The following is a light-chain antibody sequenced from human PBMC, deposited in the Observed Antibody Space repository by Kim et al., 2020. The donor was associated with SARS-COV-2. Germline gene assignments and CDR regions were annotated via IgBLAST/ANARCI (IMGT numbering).Light chain of an antibody. CDR3: QQYNSYSGT. CDR2: KAS. J-gene: IGKJ1*01. V-gene: IGKV1-5*03. CDR1: QSINNW. Sequence: DIQMTQSPSTLSASVGDRVSITCRASQSINNWLAWYQQKPGKAPKLLIYKASSLEGGVPSRFSGSGSGTEFTLTISSLQPDDFATYYCQQYNSYSGTFGQGTNVDIK.